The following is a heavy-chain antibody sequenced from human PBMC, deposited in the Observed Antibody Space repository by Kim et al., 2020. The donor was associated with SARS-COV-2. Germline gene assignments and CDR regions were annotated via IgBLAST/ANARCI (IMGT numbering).Heavy chain of an antibody. Sequence: GGSLRLSCAASGFSFTAFWMHWVRQAPGKGLVWVSRINSFGSSTSYADSVKGRFTISRDNAKNTLYLQMNSVRVEDTAIYYCARGGSSGYTPGWFDPRGQGTLVTVSS. CDR2: INSFGSST. CDR1: GFSFTAFW. D-gene: IGHD3-22*01. J-gene: IGHJ5*02. V-gene: IGHV3-74*01. CDR3: ARGGSSGYTPGWFDP.